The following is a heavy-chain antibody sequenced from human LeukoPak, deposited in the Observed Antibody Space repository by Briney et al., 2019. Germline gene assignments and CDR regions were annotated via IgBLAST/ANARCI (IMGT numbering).Heavy chain of an antibody. CDR3: ARDDSSGSYAFDI. D-gene: IGHD3-22*01. CDR2: IYTSGST. CDR1: GGSISSGSYY. Sequence: SETLSLTCTVSGGSISSGSYYWSWIRQPAGKGLEWIGRIYTSGSTNYNPSLKSRVTISVDTSKDQFSLQLSSVTAADTAVYYCARDDSSGSYAFDIWGQGTMVTVSS. V-gene: IGHV4-61*02. J-gene: IGHJ3*02.